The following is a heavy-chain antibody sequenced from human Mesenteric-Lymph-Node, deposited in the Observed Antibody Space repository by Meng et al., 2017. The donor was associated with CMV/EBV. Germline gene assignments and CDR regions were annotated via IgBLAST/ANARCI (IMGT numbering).Heavy chain of an antibody. CDR3: SSRWTGYYVY. CDR1: GGSISSSNW. V-gene: IGHV4-4*02. D-gene: IGHD3/OR15-3a*01. J-gene: IGHJ4*02. CDR2: IFHSGST. Sequence: LTCAVSGGSISSSNWWSWVRQPPGKGLEWIGEIFHSGSTNYNPSLKSRVTISVDKSKNHFSLQLSSVTAADTAIYYCSSRWTGYYVYWGQGTLVTVS.